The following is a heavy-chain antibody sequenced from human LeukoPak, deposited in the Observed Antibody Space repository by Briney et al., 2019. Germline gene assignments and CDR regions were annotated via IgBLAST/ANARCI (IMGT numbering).Heavy chain of an antibody. Sequence: SETLSLTCTVSGGSISSYYWSWIRQPAGKGLEWIGRIYTSGSTNYNPSLKSRVTMSVDTSKNQFSLKLSSVTAADTAVYYCARGYYDSSGYYHDAFDIWGQGTMVTVSS. CDR2: IYTSGST. D-gene: IGHD3-22*01. CDR3: ARGYYDSSGYYHDAFDI. V-gene: IGHV4-4*07. CDR1: GGSISSYY. J-gene: IGHJ3*02.